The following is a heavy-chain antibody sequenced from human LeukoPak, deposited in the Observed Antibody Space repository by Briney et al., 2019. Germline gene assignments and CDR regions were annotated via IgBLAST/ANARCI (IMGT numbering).Heavy chain of an antibody. CDR2: IYTSGST. J-gene: IGHJ4*02. CDR1: GGSISSYY. V-gene: IGHV4-4*07. CDR3: ARAPLFGVVHYFDY. Sequence: SETLSLTCTVSGGSISSYYWIWIRQPAGKGLEWIGRIYTSGSTNYNPSLKSRVTMSVDTSKNQFSLKLSSVTAADTAVYYCARAPLFGVVHYFDYWGQGTLVTVSS. D-gene: IGHD3-3*01.